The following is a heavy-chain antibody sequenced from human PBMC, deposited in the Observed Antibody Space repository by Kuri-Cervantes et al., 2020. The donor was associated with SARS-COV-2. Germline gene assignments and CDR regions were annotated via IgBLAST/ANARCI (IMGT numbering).Heavy chain of an antibody. V-gene: IGHV4-38-2*01. CDR1: GYFSSAYY. CDR2: LYHRGTT. D-gene: IGHD2-8*01. J-gene: IGHJ5*02. Sequence: GSLRLSCDVSGYFSSAYYWGWIRQSPGKGLEWIGSLYHRGTTSYNPSLKSRVAISVDTSKNQFYLKLTSVTAADTAVYYCARVRDIVLMVYAIRGWFDPWGQGTLVTVSS. CDR3: ARVRDIVLMVYAIRGWFDP.